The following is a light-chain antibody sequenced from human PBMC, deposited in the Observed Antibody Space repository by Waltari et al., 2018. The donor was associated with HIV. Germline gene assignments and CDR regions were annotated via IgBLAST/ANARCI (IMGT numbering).Light chain of an antibody. CDR3: QKFNSAPLT. CDR1: QAISNQ. J-gene: IGKJ4*01. V-gene: IGKV1-27*01. CDR2: AAS. Sequence: DIQMTQSPSSLSAFVGDRVTITCRASQAISNQLAWYQHKAGKVPKLLIYAASTLQSGVPSRFKGSGSGTDFTLTITNLQPEDIATYYCQKFNSAPLTFGGGTKVEIK.